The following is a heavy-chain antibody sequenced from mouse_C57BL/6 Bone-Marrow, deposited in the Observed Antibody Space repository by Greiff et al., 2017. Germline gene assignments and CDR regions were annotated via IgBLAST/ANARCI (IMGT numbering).Heavy chain of an antibody. CDR2: ISDGGSYT. D-gene: IGHD2-5*01. J-gene: IGHJ4*01. Sequence: EVMLVESGGGLVKPGGSLKLSCAASGFTFSSYAMSWVRQTPEKRLEWVATISDGGSYTYYPDNVKGRFTISRDNAKNNLYLQISHLKSEYTAMYYCARAYYSNPYAMDYWGQGTSVTVSS. CDR3: ARAYYSNPYAMDY. CDR1: GFTFSSYA. V-gene: IGHV5-4*03.